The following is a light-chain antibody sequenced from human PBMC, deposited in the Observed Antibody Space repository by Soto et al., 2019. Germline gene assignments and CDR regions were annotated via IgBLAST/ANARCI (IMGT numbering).Light chain of an antibody. J-gene: IGLJ1*01. CDR3: SSHTSSRPYV. V-gene: IGLV2-14*03. Sequence: QSALTQPASVSGSPGQSITISCTGTSSDVGGYNYSPWYQYHPGKAPKLMIYDVSNRPPGVSNRLSGSKSGNTASLTISGRQAEDEADYYCSSHTSSRPYVFGTGTKLTVL. CDR1: SSDVGGYNY. CDR2: DVS.